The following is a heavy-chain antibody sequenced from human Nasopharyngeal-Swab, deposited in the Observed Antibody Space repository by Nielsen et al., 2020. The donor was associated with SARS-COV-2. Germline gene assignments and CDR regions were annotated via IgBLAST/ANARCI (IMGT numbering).Heavy chain of an antibody. CDR2: IYPGDSET. D-gene: IGHD5-12*01. Sequence: GESLKISCQGSGYRFTSYWIGWVRQRPGKGLEWMGIIYPGDSETRYSPSFQGQVTISADKSINTAYLQWSSLKASDTAMYYCVRPEGVATSFKYYFQYGMDVWGQGTMVTVPS. CDR3: VRPEGVATSFKYYFQYGMDV. J-gene: IGHJ6*02. V-gene: IGHV5-51*01. CDR1: GYRFTSYW.